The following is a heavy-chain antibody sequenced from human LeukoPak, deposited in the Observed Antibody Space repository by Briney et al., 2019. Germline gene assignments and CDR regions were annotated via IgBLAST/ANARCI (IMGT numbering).Heavy chain of an antibody. CDR1: GFIFSDYY. D-gene: IGHD6-6*01. J-gene: IGHJ4*02. Sequence: EGSLRLSCAASGFIFSDYYMSWIRQSPGKGLEWISYISPNGTDIYSIDSARGRFIISRDNAKNSLYLQMNSLRAEDTAVYYCASGSSSVGYWGQGTLVTVSS. V-gene: IGHV3-11*01. CDR3: ASGSSSVGY. CDR2: ISPNGTDI.